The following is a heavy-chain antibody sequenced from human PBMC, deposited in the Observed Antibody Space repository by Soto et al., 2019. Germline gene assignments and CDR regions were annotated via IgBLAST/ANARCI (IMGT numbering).Heavy chain of an antibody. D-gene: IGHD1-7*01. Sequence: GESLKISCKGSGYSFTNYWISWVRQMPGKGLEWMGRIDPSDSYTNYSPSFQGHVTISADKSISTAYLQWSSLKASDTAMYYCASRTGTNERYYYYGMDVWGQGTTVTVSS. CDR3: ASRTGTNERYYYYGMDV. J-gene: IGHJ6*02. CDR2: IDPSDSYT. CDR1: GYSFTNYW. V-gene: IGHV5-10-1*01.